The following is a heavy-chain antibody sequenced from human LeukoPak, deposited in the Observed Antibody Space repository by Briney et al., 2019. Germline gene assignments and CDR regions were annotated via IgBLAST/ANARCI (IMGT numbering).Heavy chain of an antibody. CDR3: ARPSITMVRGTSYQHYYYGMDV. D-gene: IGHD3-10*01. J-gene: IGHJ6*02. V-gene: IGHV3-21*01. Sequence: GGSLRLSCAASGFTFSSYSMNWVRQAPGKGLEWVSSISSSSSYIYYANSVKGRFTISRDNAKNSLYLQMNSLRAEDTAVYYCARPSITMVRGTSYQHYYYGMDVWGQGTTVTVSS. CDR1: GFTFSSYS. CDR2: ISSSSSYI.